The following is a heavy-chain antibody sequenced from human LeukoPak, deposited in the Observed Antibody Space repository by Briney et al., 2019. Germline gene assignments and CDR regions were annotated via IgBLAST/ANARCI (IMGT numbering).Heavy chain of an antibody. Sequence: ASVKVSCKASGYTFTGYYMHRVRQAPGQGLEWMGWINPNSGGTNYAQKFQGRVTMTRDTSISTAYMELSRLRSDDTAVYYCAREDYVWGSYRSHFDYWGQGTLVTVSS. D-gene: IGHD3-16*02. CDR1: GYTFTGYY. CDR3: AREDYVWGSYRSHFDY. V-gene: IGHV1-2*02. J-gene: IGHJ4*02. CDR2: INPNSGGT.